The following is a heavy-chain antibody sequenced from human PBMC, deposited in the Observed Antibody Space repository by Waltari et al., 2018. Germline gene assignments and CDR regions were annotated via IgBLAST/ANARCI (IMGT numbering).Heavy chain of an antibody. V-gene: IGHV1-18*03. CDR2: GNAKNGKT. D-gene: IGHD2-21*02. CDR1: GYTFTTYG. Sequence: QVQLVQSGAEVKKSGASVKVSCKASGYTFTTYGLGWIRQARGQGLEWLGWGNAKNGKTKYAQKPEGRVTMTTDTATDTAYMELRSLTFDDMAVYYCARRLRGGLDVWGQGTTVTVS. CDR3: ARRLRGGLDV. J-gene: IGHJ6*02.